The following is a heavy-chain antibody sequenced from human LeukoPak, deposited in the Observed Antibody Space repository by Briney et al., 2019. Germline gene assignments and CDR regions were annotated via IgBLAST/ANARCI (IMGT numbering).Heavy chain of an antibody. J-gene: IGHJ4*01. CDR2: INPSGGGI. D-gene: IGHD3-10*01. CDR3: ARVSTQDPIYYGAGRYDY. CDR1: GYTFTSYY. V-gene: IGHV1-46*04. Sequence: ASVKVSCKASGYTFTSYYLHWVRRAPGQGLEWMGIINPSGGGISYAQKLQGRVTMTSDTSTSTVYMELSSLRSEDTAVYFCARVSTQDPIYYGAGRYDYWGQGTLVTVSS.